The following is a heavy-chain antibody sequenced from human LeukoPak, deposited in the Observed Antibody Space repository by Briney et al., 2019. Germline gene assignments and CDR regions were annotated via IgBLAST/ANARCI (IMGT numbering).Heavy chain of an antibody. Sequence: SVKVSCKASGGTFSSYAISWVRQAPGQGLEWMGRIIPILGIANYAQKFQGRVTFTADKSTSTAYMELSSLRSEDTAVYYCALGTYYYDSSGYIFDYWGQGTLVTVSS. D-gene: IGHD3-22*01. J-gene: IGHJ4*02. CDR2: IIPILGIA. V-gene: IGHV1-69*04. CDR3: ALGTYYYDSSGYIFDY. CDR1: GGTFSSYA.